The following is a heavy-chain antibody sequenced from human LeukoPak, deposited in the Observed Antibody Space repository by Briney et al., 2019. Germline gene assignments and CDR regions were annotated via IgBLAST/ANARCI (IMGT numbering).Heavy chain of an antibody. J-gene: IGHJ5*02. V-gene: IGHV1-18*01. CDR3: ARGCSSTSCYGFRRFDP. Sequence: ASVKVSCKASGGTFSSYAISWVRQAPGQGLEWMGWISAYNGNTNYAQKLQGRVTMTTDTSTSTAYMELRSLRSDDTAVYYCARGCSSTSCYGFRRFDPWGQGTLVTVSS. D-gene: IGHD2-2*01. CDR2: ISAYNGNT. CDR1: GGTFSSYA.